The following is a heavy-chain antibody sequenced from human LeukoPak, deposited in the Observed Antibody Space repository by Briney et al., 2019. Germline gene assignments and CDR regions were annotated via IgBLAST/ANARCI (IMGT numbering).Heavy chain of an antibody. CDR1: GGSISSYY. D-gene: IGHD3-10*01. CDR2: IYTSGST. J-gene: IGHJ4*02. Sequence: NPSETLSLTCTVSGGSISSYYWSWIRQPAGKGLEWIGRIYTSGSTNYNPSLKSRVTISVDTSKNQFSLKLSSVTAADTAVYYCARSYYYGSGSYYNALGDFDYWGQGTLVTVSS. V-gene: IGHV4-4*07. CDR3: ARSYYYGSGSYYNALGDFDY.